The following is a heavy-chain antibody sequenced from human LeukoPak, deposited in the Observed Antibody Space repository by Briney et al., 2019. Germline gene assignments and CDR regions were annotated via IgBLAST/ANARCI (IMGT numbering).Heavy chain of an antibody. Sequence: GASVKVSCKASGYTFTSYGISWVRQAPGQGLEWMGWNSAYNGNTNYAQKLQGRVTMTTDTSTSTAYMELRSLRSDDTAVYYCARDRPGLRYFDWLFDSPQSRKYDYYFDYWGQGTLVTVSS. D-gene: IGHD3-9*01. V-gene: IGHV1-18*01. J-gene: IGHJ4*02. CDR3: ARDRPGLRYFDWLFDSPQSRKYDYYFDY. CDR1: GYTFTSYG. CDR2: NSAYNGNT.